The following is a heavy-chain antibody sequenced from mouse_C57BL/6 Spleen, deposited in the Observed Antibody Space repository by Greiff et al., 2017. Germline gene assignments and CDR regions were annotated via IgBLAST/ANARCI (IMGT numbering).Heavy chain of an antibody. D-gene: IGHD1-1*01. V-gene: IGHV1-18*01. CDR2: INPNNGGT. J-gene: IGHJ4*01. CDR3: ARSVSFYYGSSYEAMDY. Sequence: VQLQQSGPELVKPGASVKIPCKASGYTFTDYNMDWVKQSHGKSLEWIGDINPNNGGTIYNQKFKGKATLTVDKSSSTAYMELRSLTSEDTAVYDCARSVSFYYGSSYEAMDYWGQGTSVTVSS. CDR1: GYTFTDYN.